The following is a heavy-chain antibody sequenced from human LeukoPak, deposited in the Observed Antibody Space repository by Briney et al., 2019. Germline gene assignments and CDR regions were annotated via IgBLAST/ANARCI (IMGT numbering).Heavy chain of an antibody. Sequence: GRSLRLSCAASGFTFSSYGMHWVRRAPGKGLEWVAVISYDGSNKYYADSVKGRFTISRDNSKNTLYLQMNSLRAEDTAVYYCAKDLVLRYFDWAFDYWGQGTLVTVSS. J-gene: IGHJ4*02. CDR3: AKDLVLRYFDWAFDY. CDR2: ISYDGSNK. D-gene: IGHD3-9*01. V-gene: IGHV3-30*18. CDR1: GFTFSSYG.